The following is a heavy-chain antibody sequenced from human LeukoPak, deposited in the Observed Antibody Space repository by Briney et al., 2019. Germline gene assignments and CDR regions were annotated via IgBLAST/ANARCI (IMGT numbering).Heavy chain of an antibody. CDR1: GGSISSYY. J-gene: IGHJ4*02. V-gene: IGHV4-59*01. Sequence: SETLSLTCTVSGGSISSYYWSWIRQPPGKGLEWIGCIYYSGSTNYNPSLKSRVTISVDTSKNQFSLKLSSVTAADTAVYYCAGLIAVAGTGFDYWGQGTLVTVSS. D-gene: IGHD6-19*01. CDR2: IYYSGST. CDR3: AGLIAVAGTGFDY.